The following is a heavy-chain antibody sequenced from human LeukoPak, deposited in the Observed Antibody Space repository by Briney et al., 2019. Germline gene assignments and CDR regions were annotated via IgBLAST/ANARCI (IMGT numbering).Heavy chain of an antibody. V-gene: IGHV1-2*06. CDR2: INPNSGGT. CDR1: GYTFTGYY. CDR3: ARSWTKTNYHYMDV. Sequence: GASVKVSCKASGYTFTGYYVHWVRQAPGQGLEWMGRINPNSGGTNYAQKFQGRVTMTRDTSISTAYMELSRLRSDDTAVFYCARSWTKTNYHYMDVWAKGTTVTVS. J-gene: IGHJ6*03. D-gene: IGHD1-14*01.